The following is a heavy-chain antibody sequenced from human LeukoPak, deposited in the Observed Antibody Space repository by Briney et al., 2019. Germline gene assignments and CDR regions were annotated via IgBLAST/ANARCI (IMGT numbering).Heavy chain of an antibody. CDR2: ISGSGDDP. J-gene: IGHJ5*02. CDR3: AKQFVDI. CDR1: GFTFSNYA. V-gene: IGHV3-23*01. D-gene: IGHD5-24*01. Sequence: GGSLRLSCTASGFTFSNYAMNWVRQAPGKGLEWVSSISGSGDDPSYADSVKGRFTISRDNSRNTLYLQMNSLRAEDTAVYYCAKQFVDIWGQGTLVTVSS.